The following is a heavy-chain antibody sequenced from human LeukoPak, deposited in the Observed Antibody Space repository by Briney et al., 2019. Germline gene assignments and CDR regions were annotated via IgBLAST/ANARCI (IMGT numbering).Heavy chain of an antibody. CDR2: IYYSGST. Sequence: SQTLSLTCTVSGGSLSSGDYYWSWIRQPPGKGLEWIGYIYYSGSTYYNPSLKSRVTISVDTSKNQFSLKLSSVTAADTAVYYCARLASDLDAFDIWGQGTMVTVSS. CDR1: GGSLSSGDYY. V-gene: IGHV4-30-4*08. J-gene: IGHJ3*02. CDR3: ARLASDLDAFDI.